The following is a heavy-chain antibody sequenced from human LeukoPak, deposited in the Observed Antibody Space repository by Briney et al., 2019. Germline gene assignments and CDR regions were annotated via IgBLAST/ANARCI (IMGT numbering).Heavy chain of an antibody. CDR3: TKGTIWLPFDY. CDR2: ISGSGGST. D-gene: IGHD5-18*01. CDR1: GFTFSNYA. Sequence: GGSLRLSRAASGFTFSNYAMSWARQAPGKGLEGVSAISGSGGSTYYADSVKGRFTISRDNSKNTLYLQMNSLRAEDTAVYYCTKGTIWLPFDYWGEGTQVTVSS. V-gene: IGHV3-23*01. J-gene: IGHJ4*02.